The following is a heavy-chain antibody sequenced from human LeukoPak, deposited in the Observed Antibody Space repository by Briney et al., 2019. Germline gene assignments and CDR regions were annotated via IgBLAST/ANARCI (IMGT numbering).Heavy chain of an antibody. D-gene: IGHD2-15*01. J-gene: IGHJ2*01. V-gene: IGHV3-64D*09. CDR1: GFTFSSYA. Sequence: GGSLRLSCAASGFTFSSYAMHWVRQAPGKGLEYVSVISSNGGNTYSADSVKGRFTISRDNSKNTLYLQMSSLRAEDTAVYYCVRGVAGTYWYFDLWGRGTLVTVSS. CDR2: ISSNGGNT. CDR3: VRGVAGTYWYFDL.